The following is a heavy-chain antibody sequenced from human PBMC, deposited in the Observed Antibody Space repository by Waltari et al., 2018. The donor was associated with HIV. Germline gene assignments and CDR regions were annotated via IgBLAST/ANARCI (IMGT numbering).Heavy chain of an antibody. V-gene: IGHV4-61*01. CDR1: VTSLVSVSYY. J-gene: IGHJ4*02. CDR2: IYYTGNT. Sequence: QVQLQESGPGLVKPSATLSLTCTFSVTSLVSVSYYWSWIRQSPGKRLEWLGWIYYTGNTNYNPSLESRLTLSVDTSKNQFSLRLNSVTAADTAVYYCARSLMWFGDGALWGQGTLVTVSS. CDR3: ARSLMWFGDGAL. D-gene: IGHD3-10*01.